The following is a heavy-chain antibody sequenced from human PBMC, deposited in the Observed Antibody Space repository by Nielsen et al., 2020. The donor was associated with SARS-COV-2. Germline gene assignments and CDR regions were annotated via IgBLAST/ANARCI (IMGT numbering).Heavy chain of an antibody. CDR1: GFTFSSYG. Sequence: GESLKISCAASGFTFSSYGMHWVRQAPGKGLEWVAVISYDGSNKYYADSVKGRFTISRDNSKSTLYLQMNSLRAEDTAVYYCWCSSSSPSLGDAFDIWGQGTMVTVSS. CDR3: WCSSSSPSLGDAFDI. J-gene: IGHJ3*02. CDR2: ISYDGSNK. D-gene: IGHD6-6*01. V-gene: IGHV3-30*03.